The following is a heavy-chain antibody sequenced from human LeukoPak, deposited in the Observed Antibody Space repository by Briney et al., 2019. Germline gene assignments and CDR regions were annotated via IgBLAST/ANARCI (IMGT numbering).Heavy chain of an antibody. CDR1: GGSIGGYK. J-gene: IGHJ4*02. V-gene: IGHV4-4*07. D-gene: IGHD6-13*01. Sequence: PSETLSLTCSVSGGSIGGYKWAWIRQPAGKGLEWIGRIYTSGSTNYNPSLKSRVTMSVDTSKNQFSLKLSSVTAADTAVYYCAGMYSSSWTANDYWGQGTLVTVSS. CDR2: IYTSGST. CDR3: AGMYSSSWTANDY.